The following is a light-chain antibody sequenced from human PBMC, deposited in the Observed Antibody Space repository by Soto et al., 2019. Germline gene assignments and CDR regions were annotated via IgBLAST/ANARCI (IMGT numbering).Light chain of an antibody. CDR1: RANIGAVYD. CDR2: GNN. J-gene: IGLJ1*01. Sequence: QAVVTQPPSVYGPPGQTVTISCTGSRANIGAVYDVHRNQQLPGTAPKFFIYGNNNRPEGVPYRQSGSKSGASAYLAINGLQGEDEAEYYCQSYESSLYSFFVFGTGSEVSVL. CDR3: QSYESSLYSFFV. V-gene: IGLV1-40*03.